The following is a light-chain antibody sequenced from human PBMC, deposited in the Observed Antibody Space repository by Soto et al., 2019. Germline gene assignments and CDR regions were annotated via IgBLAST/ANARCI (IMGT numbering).Light chain of an antibody. J-gene: IGLJ1*01. CDR3: SSYTNINTRAGV. CDR1: SGDIGSYNR. Sequence: QSALTQPASVSGSPGQSITISCTGTSGDIGSYNRVSWYQQHPGKAPKLIIYGVTDRPSGVSNRFSGSKSGNTASLTISGLQAEDEAEYYCSSYTNINTRAGVFGTGTKLTVL. V-gene: IGLV2-14*01. CDR2: GVT.